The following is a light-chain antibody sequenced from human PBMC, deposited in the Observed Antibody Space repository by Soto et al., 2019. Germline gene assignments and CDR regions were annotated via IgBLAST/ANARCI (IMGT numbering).Light chain of an antibody. J-gene: IGKJ1*01. CDR3: QHYNSYSEA. CDR2: KAS. Sequence: DIQMTQSPSFLSASVGDRVTISCRASQDMNTYVAWYQQKPGKAPKLLIYKASTLKSGVPSRFSGSGSGTEFTLTISSLQPDDFATYYCQHYNSYSEAFGQGTKVDIK. V-gene: IGKV1-5*03. CDR1: QDMNTY.